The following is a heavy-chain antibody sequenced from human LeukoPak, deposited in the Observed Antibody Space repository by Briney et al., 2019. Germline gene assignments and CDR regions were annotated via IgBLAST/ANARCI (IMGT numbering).Heavy chain of an antibody. CDR1: GYSFTSYW. J-gene: IGHJ4*02. CDR3: VILPTISALGTRGDC. Sequence: GESLKISCKGSGYSFTSYWIAWVRQMPGKGLEWMGLIYPGDSDIRYSPSFQGQGTISADKSIYTAYLQWSSLKASDTAMYYCVILPTISALGTRGDCWGQGTLVTVSS. V-gene: IGHV5-51*01. CDR2: IYPGDSDI. D-gene: IGHD6-13*01.